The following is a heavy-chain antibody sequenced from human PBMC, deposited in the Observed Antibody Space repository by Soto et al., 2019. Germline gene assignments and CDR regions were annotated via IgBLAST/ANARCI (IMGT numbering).Heavy chain of an antibody. Sequence: PSETLSLTCTVSGGSISSYYWSWIRQPPGKGLEWIGYIYYSGSTNYNPSLKSRVTISVDTSKNQFSLKLSSVTAADTAVYYCARSGIVLVPAALGYYYYGMDVWGQGTTVTVSS. V-gene: IGHV4-59*08. CDR3: ARSGIVLVPAALGYYYYGMDV. CDR1: GGSISSYY. D-gene: IGHD2-2*01. CDR2: IYYSGST. J-gene: IGHJ6*02.